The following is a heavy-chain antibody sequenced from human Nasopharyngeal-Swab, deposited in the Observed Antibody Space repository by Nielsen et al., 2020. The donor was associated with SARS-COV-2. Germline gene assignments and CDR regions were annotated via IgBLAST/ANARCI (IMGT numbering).Heavy chain of an antibody. Sequence: SETLSLTCAVYGGSFSGYYWSWIRQPPGKGLEWIGEINHSGSTNYNPSLKSRVTISVDTSKNQFSLKLSSVTAADTAVYYCARGRVGATSKKNWFDPWGQGTRVTVSS. D-gene: IGHD1-26*01. CDR3: ARGRVGATSKKNWFDP. CDR1: GGSFSGYY. CDR2: INHSGST. J-gene: IGHJ5*02. V-gene: IGHV4-34*01.